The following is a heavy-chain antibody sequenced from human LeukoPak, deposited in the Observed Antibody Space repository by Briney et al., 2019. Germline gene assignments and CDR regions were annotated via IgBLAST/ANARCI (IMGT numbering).Heavy chain of an antibody. CDR2: INHSGST. J-gene: IGHJ4*02. CDR1: GGSFSGYY. CDR3: ASSGWYKGY. D-gene: IGHD6-19*01. V-gene: IGHV4-34*01. Sequence: SETLSLTCAVYGGSFSGYYCSWIRQPPGKGLEWIGEINHSGSTTYNPSLESRVTISVDTSKNQFSLKLTSVTAADTAVYYCASSGWYKGYWGQGTLVTVSS.